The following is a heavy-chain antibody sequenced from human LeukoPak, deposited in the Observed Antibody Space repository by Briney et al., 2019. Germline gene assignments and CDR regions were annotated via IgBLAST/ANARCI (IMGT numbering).Heavy chain of an antibody. D-gene: IGHD3-9*01. CDR2: ISGSGGST. CDR1: GFTFSGYA. J-gene: IGHJ4*02. Sequence: GGSLRLSCAASGFTFSGYAMSWVRQAPGKGLEWVSAISGSGGSTYYADSVKGRFTISRDNSKNTLYLQMNSLRAEDTAVSYCAKAALPASYDILTGYYRRHYYFDYWGQGTLVTVSS. CDR3: AKAALPASYDILTGYYRRHYYFDY. V-gene: IGHV3-23*01.